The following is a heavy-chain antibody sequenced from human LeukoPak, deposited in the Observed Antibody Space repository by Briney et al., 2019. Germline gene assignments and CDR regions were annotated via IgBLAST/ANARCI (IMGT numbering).Heavy chain of an antibody. D-gene: IGHD5-18*01. V-gene: IGHV4-59*01. J-gene: IGHJ5*02. Sequence: PSETLSLTCAVYGGSFSGYYWSWIRQPPGKGLEWIGYIYYSASTNYNPSLKSRVTISVDTSKKQFSLKLSSVTAADTAVYYCARGDGGRYGYNLWGQGTLVTVSS. CDR2: IYYSAST. CDR3: ARGDGGRYGYNL. CDR1: GGSFSGYY.